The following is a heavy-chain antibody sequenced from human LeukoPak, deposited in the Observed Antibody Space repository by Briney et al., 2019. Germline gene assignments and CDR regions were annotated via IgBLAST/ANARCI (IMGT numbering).Heavy chain of an antibody. CDR1: GGSFSSSSYY. D-gene: IGHD2-21*01. CDR3: ARHFARAFDI. V-gene: IGHV4-39*01. J-gene: IGHJ3*02. Sequence: SATLSLTCTVSGGSFSSSSYYWVWIRQPPGKGLEWIGSVYYSGSTYCNPSLKSRVTMSVDTSRNQFSLKLSSVTAADTAVYYGARHFARAFDIWGQRTMVTVSS. CDR2: VYYSGST.